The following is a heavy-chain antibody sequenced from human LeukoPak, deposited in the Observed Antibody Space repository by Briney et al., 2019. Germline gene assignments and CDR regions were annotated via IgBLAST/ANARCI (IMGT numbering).Heavy chain of an antibody. Sequence: GASVKVSCKASGYTFTAYYMHWMRQAPGQGPEWMGWINPNSGGTNFAQKFQGRVTMTSDTSISTAYMELSSLRSDDTAIYYCARAKVLVPDHWGPGTLVIVSS. CDR2: INPNSGGT. CDR1: GYTFTAYY. V-gene: IGHV1-2*02. J-gene: IGHJ4*02. CDR3: ARAKVLVPDH.